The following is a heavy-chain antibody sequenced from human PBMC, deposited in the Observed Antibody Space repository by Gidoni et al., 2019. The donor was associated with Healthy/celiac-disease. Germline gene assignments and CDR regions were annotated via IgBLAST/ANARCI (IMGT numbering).Heavy chain of an antibody. Sequence: EVQLVESGGGLVKPGGALRLSCAASGFTFSNAWMNWVRQAPGKGLEWVGRIKSKTDGGTTDYAAPVKGRFTISRDDSKNTLYLQMNSLKTEDTAVYYCTTAAVAGLDAFDIWGQGTMVTVSS. CDR1: GFTFSNAW. V-gene: IGHV3-15*07. CDR2: IKSKTDGGTT. CDR3: TTAAVAGLDAFDI. D-gene: IGHD6-19*01. J-gene: IGHJ3*02.